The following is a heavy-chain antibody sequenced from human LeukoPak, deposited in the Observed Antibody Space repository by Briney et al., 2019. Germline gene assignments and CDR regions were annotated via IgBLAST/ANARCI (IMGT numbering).Heavy chain of an antibody. V-gene: IGHV3-66*01. D-gene: IGHD2-15*01. CDR3: GRCSGSSCYRIDY. Sequence: GGSLRLSCAASGLTVSSNYMSWVRQAPGKGLEWVSVIFTGGSTYYTDSVKGRFTISRDNSKNTLYLQMNSLRAEDTAVYYCGRCSGSSCYRIDYWGQGILVTVSS. CDR1: GLTVSSNY. CDR2: IFTGGST. J-gene: IGHJ4*02.